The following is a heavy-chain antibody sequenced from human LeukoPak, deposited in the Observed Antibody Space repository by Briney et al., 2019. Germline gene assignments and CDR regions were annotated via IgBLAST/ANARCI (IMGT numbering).Heavy chain of an antibody. J-gene: IGHJ4*02. V-gene: IGHV4-59*08. Sequence: KTSETLSLTCTVSGGSINSYYWSWIRQPPGKGLEWIGYIYYSGSTNYNPSLKSRVTISVDTSKNQFSLKLSSVTAADTAVYYCARSGYCSGGSCYLDYWGQGTLVTVSS. CDR2: IYYSGST. CDR3: ARSGYCSGGSCYLDY. D-gene: IGHD2-15*01. CDR1: GGSINSYY.